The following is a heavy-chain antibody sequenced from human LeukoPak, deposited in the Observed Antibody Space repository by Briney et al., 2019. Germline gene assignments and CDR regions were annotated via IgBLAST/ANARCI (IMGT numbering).Heavy chain of an antibody. CDR1: GFTFSSYA. D-gene: IGHD6-13*01. CDR2: ISGGGGGT. J-gene: IGHJ4*02. V-gene: IGHV3-23*01. CDR3: AKDHFSSWTAGSSWPNNFDY. Sequence: GGSLRLSCGASGFTFSSYAMSWVRQLPGKGLEWVSAISGGGGGTYYVDSVKGRFTISRDNSKNTLYLQMSSLRAGDTAVYYCAKDHFSSWTAGSSWPNNFDYWGQGTLVTVSS.